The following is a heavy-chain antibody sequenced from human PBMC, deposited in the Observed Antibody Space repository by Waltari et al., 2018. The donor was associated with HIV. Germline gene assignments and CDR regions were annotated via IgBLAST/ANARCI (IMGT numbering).Heavy chain of an antibody. Sequence: QPKLQESGPGLVKPSETVSLTCTVPGGSISRNNYFWAWIRQAPGGGMEWFATMYYMGRTYYNPSFKGRVAMSIDTSKNHFSLELRSVTAADTAVYYCARHSRALGWSNHFYYGLDVWGQGTTVAVSS. J-gene: IGHJ6*02. CDR2: MYYMGRT. CDR1: GGSISRNNYF. V-gene: IGHV4-39*01. D-gene: IGHD3-16*01. CDR3: ARHSRALGWSNHFYYGLDV.